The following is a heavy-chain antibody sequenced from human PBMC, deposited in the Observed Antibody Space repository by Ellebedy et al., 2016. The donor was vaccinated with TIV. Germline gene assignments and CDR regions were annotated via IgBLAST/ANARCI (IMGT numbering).Heavy chain of an antibody. V-gene: IGHV3-66*01. CDR1: GFTVSSNY. J-gene: IGHJ4*02. D-gene: IGHD1-26*01. Sequence: GESLKISCAASGFTVSSNYMSWVRQAPGKGLEWVSVIYSGGSTYYADSVKGRFTISRDNSKNTLYLQMNSLRAEDTAVYYCARGLATLDYWGQGTLVTVSS. CDR3: ARGLATLDY. CDR2: IYSGGST.